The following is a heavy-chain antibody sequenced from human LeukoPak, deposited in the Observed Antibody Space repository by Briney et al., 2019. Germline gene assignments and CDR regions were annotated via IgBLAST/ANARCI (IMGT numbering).Heavy chain of an antibody. CDR2: KRKDGSEK. CDR3: ARDKRGGGVVPAALFFDY. V-gene: IGHV3-7*01. D-gene: IGHD2-2*01. CDR1: GLSFSGHY. Sequence: TSETLSLTCAAYGLSFSGHYWSWFPQAPGKGLKWWATKRKDGSEKYYVDSVKGRFTISRDNSKNTLYLQMNSLRAEDTAVYYCARDKRGGGVVPAALFFDYWGQGTLVTVSS. J-gene: IGHJ4*02.